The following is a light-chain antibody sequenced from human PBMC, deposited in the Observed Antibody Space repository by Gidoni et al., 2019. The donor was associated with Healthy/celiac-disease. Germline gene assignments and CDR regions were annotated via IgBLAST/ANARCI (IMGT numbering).Light chain of an antibody. CDR1: QSVSRN. CDR2: GAS. V-gene: IGKV3-15*01. Sequence: IVMTQSPATLSVSPGERATLSCRASQSVSRNLAWYQQKPCQAPRLLIYGASTRATGSPARFSGSGSGTEFTLIISSLQSEDFAVYYCQQYNNWPPYTFGQGTKLEIK. CDR3: QQYNNWPPYT. J-gene: IGKJ2*01.